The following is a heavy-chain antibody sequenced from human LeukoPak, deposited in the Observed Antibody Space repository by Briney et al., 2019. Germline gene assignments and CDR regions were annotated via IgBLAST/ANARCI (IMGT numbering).Heavy chain of an antibody. J-gene: IGHJ4*02. CDR2: ISSRSTYI. Sequence: GGSLRLSCAASGFTLSSYSMNWVRQAPGKGLEWVSYISSRSTYIYYADSVKGRFTISRDNAKNSLFLQMNSLRAEDTAVYYCARDADYDILTGMGGYFDYWGQGTLVTVSS. V-gene: IGHV3-21*01. CDR3: ARDADYDILTGMGGYFDY. D-gene: IGHD3-9*01. CDR1: GFTLSSYS.